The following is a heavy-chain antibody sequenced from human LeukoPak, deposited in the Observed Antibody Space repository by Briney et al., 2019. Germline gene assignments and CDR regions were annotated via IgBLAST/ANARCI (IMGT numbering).Heavy chain of an antibody. CDR1: GFTLSSYA. CDR3: AKDGYCSGGSCYSVDAFDI. J-gene: IGHJ3*02. Sequence: GGSLRLSCAASGFTLSSYAMSWVRQAPGKGLEWVSAISGSGGSTYYADSVKGRFTISRDNSKNTLYLQMNSLRAEDTAVYYCAKDGYCSGGSCYSVDAFDIWGQGTMVTVSS. D-gene: IGHD2-15*01. V-gene: IGHV3-23*01. CDR2: ISGSGGST.